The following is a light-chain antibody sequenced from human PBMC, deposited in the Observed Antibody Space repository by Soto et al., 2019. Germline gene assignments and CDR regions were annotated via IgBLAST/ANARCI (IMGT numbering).Light chain of an antibody. CDR2: GAS. J-gene: IGKJ1*01. CDR3: QQYGSSGT. CDR1: QSVSNNY. V-gene: IGKV3-20*01. Sequence: EIVWAQSPGTLSLSPGERATFSCRSSQSVSNNYLAWYQQKPGQAPRLLIYGASNRATGIPDRFSGSGSGTDFTLTISRLEPEDFAVYYCQQYGSSGTFGQGTKVDIK.